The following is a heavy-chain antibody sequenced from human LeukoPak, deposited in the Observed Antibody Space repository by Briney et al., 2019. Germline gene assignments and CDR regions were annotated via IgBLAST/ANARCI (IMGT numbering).Heavy chain of an antibody. V-gene: IGHV3-43*01. D-gene: IGHD3-10*02. Sequence: PGGSLRLPCATSGFSFDRYTIHWVRQAPGKGLEWVSLAGWAGGTTFYSDSVRGRFTISRDSGRKSVYLQMNSLTTDDTAFYFCAKELDTMFFDYWGQGALVTVSS. CDR1: GFSFDRYT. CDR2: AGWAGGTT. J-gene: IGHJ4*02. CDR3: AKELDTMFFDY.